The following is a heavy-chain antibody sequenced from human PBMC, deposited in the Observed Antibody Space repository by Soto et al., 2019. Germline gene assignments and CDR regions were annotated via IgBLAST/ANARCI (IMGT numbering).Heavy chain of an antibody. CDR3: ARAISSSIPSYFDH. CDR1: GGSISTYY. CDR2: IYYSGST. V-gene: IGHV4-59*01. Sequence: PSETLSLTCTVSGGSISTYYWSWIRQPPGKGLERIGYIYYSGSTNYNPSLKSRVTISVDTSENQFSLKLTSVTAADTAVYYCARAISSSIPSYFDHWGQGTLVTVSS. J-gene: IGHJ4*02. D-gene: IGHD2-2*02.